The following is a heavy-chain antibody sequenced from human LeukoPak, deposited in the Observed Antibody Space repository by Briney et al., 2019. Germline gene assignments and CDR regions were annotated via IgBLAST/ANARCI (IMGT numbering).Heavy chain of an antibody. CDR3: VRDWGYDSSGYWQKYFDT. D-gene: IGHD3-22*01. CDR1: GFTFSTFW. J-gene: IGHJ4*02. CDR2: INHDGSST. Sequence: EGSLRLSCATSGFTFSTFWMHWVRQAPGKGLVWVSRINHDGSSTNYADSVKGRFTISRDNAKNTLYLQMNSLRAEDRAVYYCVRDWGYDSSGYWQKYFDTWGQGTLVTVSS. V-gene: IGHV3-74*01.